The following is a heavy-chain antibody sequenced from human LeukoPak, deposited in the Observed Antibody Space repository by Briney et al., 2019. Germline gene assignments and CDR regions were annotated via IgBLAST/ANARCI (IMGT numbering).Heavy chain of an antibody. CDR3: ARDLAGYDFRDDAFDI. CDR1: GGTFSSYA. V-gene: IGHV1-69*13. Sequence: SVKVSCKASGGTFSSYAISWVRQAPGQGLEWMGGIIPIFGTANYAQKFQGRVTITADGSTSTAYMELSSLRSEDTAVYYCARDLAGYDFRDDAFDIWGQGTMVTVSS. J-gene: IGHJ3*02. D-gene: IGHD3-3*01. CDR2: IIPIFGTA.